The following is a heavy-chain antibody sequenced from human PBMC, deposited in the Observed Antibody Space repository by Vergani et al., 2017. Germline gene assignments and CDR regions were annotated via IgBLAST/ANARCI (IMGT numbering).Heavy chain of an antibody. CDR3: ARSRPYCTSGSCPAI. Sequence: QLQLHKSGPGLVKPSETLSLTCTLSGGSISSYYWSWIRQPPGKGLEWIGYIYYSGSTNYNPSLKSRVTISVDTSKSQFSLKLNSVTVADTAVYYCARSRPYCTSGSCPAIWGQGTLVTVSS. J-gene: IGHJ4*02. D-gene: IGHD2-15*01. V-gene: IGHV4-59*08. CDR1: GGSISSYY. CDR2: IYYSGST.